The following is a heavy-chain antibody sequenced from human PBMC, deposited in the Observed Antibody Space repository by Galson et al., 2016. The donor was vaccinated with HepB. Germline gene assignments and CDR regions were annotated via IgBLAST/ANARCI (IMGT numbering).Heavy chain of an antibody. CDR2: ISSGSSYI. CDR1: GFTFSSYY. D-gene: IGHD3-16*01. J-gene: IGHJ4*02. V-gene: IGHV3-21*01. CDR3: ATWGFTLGVDH. Sequence: SLRLSCAASGFTFSSYYMNWVRQAPGKGLEWVSSISSGSSYIYYADSVKGRFTISRDNSEHTLYLQMNSLRTEDTAMYYCATWGFTLGVDHWGQGILVTVSS.